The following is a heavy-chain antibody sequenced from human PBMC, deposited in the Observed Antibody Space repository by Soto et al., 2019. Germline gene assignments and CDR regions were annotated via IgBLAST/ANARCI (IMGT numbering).Heavy chain of an antibody. J-gene: IGHJ4*02. CDR2: IYYTGTT. CDR1: GRSISPFY. V-gene: IGHV4-59*01. CDR3: AAVGGYYGDYPNFDY. D-gene: IGHD4-17*01. Sequence: SETLSLTCSDSGRSISPFYWSWIRQPPGKGLEWIGSIYYTGTTKYNPSLRSRVTISVDASKNHFSLKLTSVTAADTAVYYCAAVGGYYGDYPNFDYWGRGTLVPVSS.